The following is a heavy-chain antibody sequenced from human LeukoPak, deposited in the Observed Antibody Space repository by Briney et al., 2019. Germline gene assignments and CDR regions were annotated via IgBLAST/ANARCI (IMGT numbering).Heavy chain of an antibody. J-gene: IGHJ4*02. CDR3: AKGGGYSYGFYDY. V-gene: IGHV3-66*01. Sequence: PGGSLRLSCAASGFTVSSNYMSWVRQAPGKGLEWVSVIYSGGSTYYADSVKGRFTISRDNSKNTLYLQMNSLRAEDTAVYYCAKGGGYSYGFYDYWGQGTLVTVSS. D-gene: IGHD5-18*01. CDR1: GFTVSSNY. CDR2: IYSGGST.